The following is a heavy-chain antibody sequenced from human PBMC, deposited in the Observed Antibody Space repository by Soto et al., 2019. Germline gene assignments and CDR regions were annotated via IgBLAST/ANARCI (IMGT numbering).Heavy chain of an antibody. V-gene: IGHV3-30*03. Sequence: SLELGCAACGFSLSSYVMHWVRQAPGKGLEWVALISYDGSYKYSADSVNGRFTISRDNSRSTLYLEMNSLRAEDTAVYYCARNLEYCTRGSCYLDYWGQGTRVTVSS. CDR2: ISYDGSYK. CDR1: GFSLSSYV. D-gene: IGHD2-8*01. J-gene: IGHJ4*03. CDR3: ARNLEYCTRGSCYLDY.